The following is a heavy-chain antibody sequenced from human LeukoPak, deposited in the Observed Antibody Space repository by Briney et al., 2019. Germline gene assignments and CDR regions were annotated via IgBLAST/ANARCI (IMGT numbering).Heavy chain of an antibody. J-gene: IGHJ4*02. Sequence: GGSLRLSCTASGFTFSSSGMTWVRQAPGKGLEWLSTISGSGSSTYYADSVKGRFTISRDNSKNTLYLQMNSLRAEDTAVYYCARGGDIVVVPAAMYVPYYFDYWGQGTLVTVSS. CDR1: GFTFSSSG. D-gene: IGHD2-2*01. CDR2: ISGSGSST. V-gene: IGHV3-23*01. CDR3: ARGGDIVVVPAAMYVPYYFDY.